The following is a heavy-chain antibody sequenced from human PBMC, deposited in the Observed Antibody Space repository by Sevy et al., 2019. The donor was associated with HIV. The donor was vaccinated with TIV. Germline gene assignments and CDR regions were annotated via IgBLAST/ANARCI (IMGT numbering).Heavy chain of an antibody. J-gene: IGHJ4*02. CDR3: ARDGGYDSRGYDLSNY. CDR2: ISYDGSNT. D-gene: IGHD3-22*01. CDR1: EFTFTTYA. V-gene: IGHV3-30-3*01. Sequence: GGSLRLSCAASEFTFTTYAMHWVRQAPGKGLEWVAVISYDGSNTYYADSVKGRFTISRDSSKNTLYLQMNSLRAEDTAVYFCARDGGYDSRGYDLSNYWGQGTLVTVSS.